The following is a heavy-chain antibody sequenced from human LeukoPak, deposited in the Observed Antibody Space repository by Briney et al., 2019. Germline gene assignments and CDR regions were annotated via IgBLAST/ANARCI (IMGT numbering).Heavy chain of an antibody. CDR1: GFTFKDYA. CDR2: ISGSGGST. J-gene: IGHJ4*02. V-gene: IGHV3-23*01. CDR3: AKNRWDYDSSGYYWEPDY. D-gene: IGHD3-22*01. Sequence: GGSLRLSCAASGFTFKDYAMHWVRQAPGKGLEWVSAISGSGGSTYYADSVKGRFTISRDNSKNTLYLQMNSLRAEDTAVYYCAKNRWDYDSSGYYWEPDYWGQGTLVTVSS.